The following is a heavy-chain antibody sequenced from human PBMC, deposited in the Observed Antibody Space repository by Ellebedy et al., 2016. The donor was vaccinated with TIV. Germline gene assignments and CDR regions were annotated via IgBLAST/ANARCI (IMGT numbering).Heavy chain of an antibody. V-gene: IGHV3-30*18. Sequence: GGSLRLSCAASGFTFSNDGMHWVRQAPGKGLEWVAVISYDGSNKYYADSVKGRFTISRDNSKNTLYLQMNSLRAEDTAVYYCAKDRGYCSGVCMYFEYWGQGTLATVSS. D-gene: IGHD2-15*01. J-gene: IGHJ4*02. CDR1: GFTFSNDG. CDR3: AKDRGYCSGVCMYFEY. CDR2: ISYDGSNK.